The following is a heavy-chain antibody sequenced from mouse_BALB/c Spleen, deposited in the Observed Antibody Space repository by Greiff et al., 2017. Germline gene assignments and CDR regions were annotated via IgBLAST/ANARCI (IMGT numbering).Heavy chain of an antibody. D-gene: IGHD2-4*01. CDR2: ISSGGSYT. Sequence: EVQVVESGGDLVKPGGSLKLSCAASGFTFSSYGMSWVRQTPDKRLEWVATISSGGSYTYYPDSVKGRFTISRDNAKNTLYLQMSSLKSEDTAMYYCARHVITTFYAMDYWGQGTSVTVSS. CDR3: ARHVITTFYAMDY. CDR1: GFTFSSYG. J-gene: IGHJ4*01. V-gene: IGHV5-6*01.